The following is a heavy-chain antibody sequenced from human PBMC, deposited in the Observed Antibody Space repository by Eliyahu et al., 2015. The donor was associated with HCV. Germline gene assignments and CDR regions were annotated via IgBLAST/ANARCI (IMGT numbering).Heavy chain of an antibody. J-gene: IGHJ4*02. CDR3: VRTGYGGNSGDY. D-gene: IGHD4-23*01. Sequence: EVQLVESGGGLVQPGGPLRLSCAASGFXFNRYWMNGVRQAPGKGLEWVANINQGGSVKQYVDSVEGRFTISRDNAKNSVYLYMNSPRAEDTAVYYCVRTGYGGNSGDYWGQGTLVTVSS. CDR2: INQGGSVK. CDR1: GFXFNRYW. V-gene: IGHV3-7*03.